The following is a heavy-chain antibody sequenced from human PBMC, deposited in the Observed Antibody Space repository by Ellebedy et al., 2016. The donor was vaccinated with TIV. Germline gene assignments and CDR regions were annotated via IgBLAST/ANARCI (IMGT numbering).Heavy chain of an antibody. V-gene: IGHV3-30-3*01. D-gene: IGHD2-2*03. Sequence: GGSLRLSCAASGFTFTNYAMHWVRQAPGRGLEWVAIISYDGSNTYYRDSVKGRFTISRDNSKNTLYLQMNSLRNEDTAVYYCARDMKSMDFDYWGQGTLVTVSS. J-gene: IGHJ4*02. CDR1: GFTFTNYA. CDR3: ARDMKSMDFDY. CDR2: ISYDGSNT.